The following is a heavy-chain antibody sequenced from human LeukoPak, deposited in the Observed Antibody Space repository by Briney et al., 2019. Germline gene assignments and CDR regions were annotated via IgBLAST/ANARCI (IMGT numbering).Heavy chain of an antibody. J-gene: IGHJ4*02. Sequence: GGSLRLSCAASGFTFSSYGMHWVRQAPGKGLEWVAFIRYDGSNKYYADSVKGRFTISRDNSKNTLYLQMNSLRAEDTAVYYCAKAKYSSSWGHFDYWGQGTLVTVSS. V-gene: IGHV3-30*02. D-gene: IGHD6-13*01. CDR1: GFTFSSYG. CDR2: IRYDGSNK. CDR3: AKAKYSSSWGHFDY.